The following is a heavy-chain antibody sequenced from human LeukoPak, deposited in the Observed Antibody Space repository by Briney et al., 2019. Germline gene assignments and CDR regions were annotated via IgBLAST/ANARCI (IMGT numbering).Heavy chain of an antibody. V-gene: IGHV3-48*01. CDR1: GFTFRSYS. D-gene: IGHD3-22*01. CDR3: ARDLHFDYESSHAFDI. CDR2: ISSGSNTV. Sequence: GGSLRLSCAAFGFTFRSYSMSWVRQAPGKGLEWVSYISSGSNTVFYADSMKGRFTISRDNAKNSLFLQMNILRAEDTAVYYCARDLHFDYESSHAFDIWGQGTMVTVSS. J-gene: IGHJ3*02.